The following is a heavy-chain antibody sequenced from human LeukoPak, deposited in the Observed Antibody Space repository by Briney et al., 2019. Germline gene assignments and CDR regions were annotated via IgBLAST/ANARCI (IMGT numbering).Heavy chain of an antibody. CDR3: ARDLYYHDSSGSYYYFDY. J-gene: IGHJ4*02. CDR2: ISGSGGGT. V-gene: IGHV3-23*01. D-gene: IGHD3-22*01. CDR1: RFTFSSYA. Sequence: PGGSLRLSCATPRFTFSSYAMSWVRQAPGKGLEWVSSISGSGGGTYYAESVKGRFTISRDNSKNTLYLQMNSLRAEDTAVYYCARDLYYHDSSGSYYYFDYWGQGTLVTVSP.